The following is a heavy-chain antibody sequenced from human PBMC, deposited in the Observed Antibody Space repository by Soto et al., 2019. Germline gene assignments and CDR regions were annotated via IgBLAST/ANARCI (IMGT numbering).Heavy chain of an antibody. CDR3: AKDAVAGDGLWLMDH. V-gene: IGHV3-23*01. CDR2: LYGNSGGI. D-gene: IGHD2-21*02. J-gene: IGHJ4*02. CDR1: GFTFGSYA. Sequence: EVQLLESGGGLIQPGGSLTLSCAASGFTFGSYAMTWVRQAPGKGLESVAGLYGNSGGIQYADSVRGRFTSFRDNSNNIVFLHMRRLRVEDTALYFCAKDAVAGDGLWLMDHWGPGTLVTVSS.